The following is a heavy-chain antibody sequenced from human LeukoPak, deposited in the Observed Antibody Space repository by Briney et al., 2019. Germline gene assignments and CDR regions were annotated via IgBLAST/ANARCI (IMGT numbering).Heavy chain of an antibody. CDR3: ARGDNYDILTGYQTPSHLSDY. Sequence: SETLSLTCTVSGGSISSYYWSWIRQPPGKGLEWIAYLFYSGSTDYNPSLESRVTISVDTSKNQFSLKLRSVTAADTAVYYCARGDNYDILTGYQTPSHLSDYWGQGTLVTVSS. CDR2: LFYSGST. D-gene: IGHD3-9*01. J-gene: IGHJ4*02. V-gene: IGHV4-59*01. CDR1: GGSISSYY.